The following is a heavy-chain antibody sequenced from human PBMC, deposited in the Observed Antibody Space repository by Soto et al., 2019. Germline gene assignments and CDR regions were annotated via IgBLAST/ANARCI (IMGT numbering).Heavy chain of an antibody. Sequence: EVQLVESGGGLVQPGGSLRVSCVVSGFTLSDYYMDWVRQAPGKGLEWIGRIRSKAKSYRTEYAGSVQGRVTISGQDSITTLFLQMNSLETEDRPVYYCAGGGKEHLTHYFIASGGQGTLATVSS. CDR3: AGGGKEHLTHYFIAS. V-gene: IGHV3-72*01. D-gene: IGHD3-10*01. CDR1: GFTLSDYY. CDR2: IRSKAKSYRT. J-gene: IGHJ4*02.